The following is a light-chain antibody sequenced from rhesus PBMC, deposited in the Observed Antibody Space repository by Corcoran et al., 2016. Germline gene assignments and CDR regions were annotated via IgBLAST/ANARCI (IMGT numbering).Light chain of an antibody. J-gene: IGLJ1*01. CDR2: EVS. Sequence: QSALTQTPSVSKSLGQSVTISCTGTSSDMGSYNGVSWYQQHPGTAPSLLIYEVSQRPSGVSDRFSGSKSGNTASLTISGLQAEDEADYYCGSYRSGSTYIFGAGTRLTVL. CDR1: SSDMGSYNG. CDR3: GSYRSGSTYI. V-gene: IGLV2-38*01.